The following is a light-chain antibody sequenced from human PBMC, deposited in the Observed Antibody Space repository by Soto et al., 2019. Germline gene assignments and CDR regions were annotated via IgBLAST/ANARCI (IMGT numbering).Light chain of an antibody. Sequence: SVVTQAPPVSGGPGEKGTMSWSGGRPNIGNYYVSWHQQLPGTAPKLLIYENDKRPSGIPDRFSGSKSGTSATLGITGLQTGDEADYYCGTWDSSLSIFVFGTGTKVTVL. CDR2: END. CDR3: GTWDSSLSIFV. J-gene: IGLJ1*01. CDR1: RPNIGNYY. V-gene: IGLV1-51*02.